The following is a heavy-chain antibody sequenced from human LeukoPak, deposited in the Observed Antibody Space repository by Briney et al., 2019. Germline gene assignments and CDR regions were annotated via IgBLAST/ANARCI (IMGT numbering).Heavy chain of an antibody. V-gene: IGHV4-61*02. D-gene: IGHD2-2*02. J-gene: IGHJ3*02. CDR2: IYTSGST. CDR3: ARGGCSSTSCYTGDAFDI. CDR1: GGSISSGSYY. Sequence: PSETLSLTCTVSGGSISSGSYYWSWIRQPAGKGLEWIGRIYTSGSTNYNPSLKSRVTISVDTSKNQFSLKLSSVTAADTAAYYCARGGCSSTSCYTGDAFDIWGQGTMVTVSS.